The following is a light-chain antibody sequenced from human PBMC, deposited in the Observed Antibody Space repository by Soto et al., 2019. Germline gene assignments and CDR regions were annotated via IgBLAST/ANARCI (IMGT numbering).Light chain of an antibody. CDR1: QSVLYSSNNKNY. Sequence: DIVMTQSPDSLAVSLGERATINCKSSQSVLYSSNNKNYLAWYQQKPGQPPKLLIYWASTRESGVPDRFSGSGSGTDCTLTISRLQAEDVAVYYCQQYYSTPGITFVGGTKVEIK. V-gene: IGKV4-1*01. J-gene: IGKJ4*01. CDR3: QQYYSTPGIT. CDR2: WAS.